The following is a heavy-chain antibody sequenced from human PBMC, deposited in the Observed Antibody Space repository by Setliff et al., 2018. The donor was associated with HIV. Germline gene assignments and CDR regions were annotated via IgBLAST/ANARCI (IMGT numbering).Heavy chain of an antibody. CDR3: VSRTVVAGRGLPPDS. CDR1: GGTFSSSA. CDR2: IIPILSIT. J-gene: IGHJ4*02. D-gene: IGHD6-19*01. Sequence: SVKVSCKASGGTFSSSAISWVRQAPGQGVEWMGGIIPILSITNYAQKLQGRVTITADKSTSTAYLEVNSLRSEDTALFYCVSRTVVAGRGLPPDSWGQGTLVTVS. V-gene: IGHV1-69*10.